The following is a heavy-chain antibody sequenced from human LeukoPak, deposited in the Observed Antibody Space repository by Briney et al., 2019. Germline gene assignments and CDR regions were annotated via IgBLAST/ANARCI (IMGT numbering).Heavy chain of an antibody. Sequence: GGSLRLSCVVSGFNFDNFAMHWVRQPLGKGLERVGVISHDGRTKYYADSMKGRITISRDNSKNTLFLQMNNLRSEDTAVYFCARPSPPGDGYNPPDHWGQGTLVTVSS. J-gene: IGHJ4*02. CDR2: ISHDGRTK. CDR3: ARPSPPGDGYNPPDH. CDR1: GFNFDNFA. D-gene: IGHD5-24*01. V-gene: IGHV3-30*04.